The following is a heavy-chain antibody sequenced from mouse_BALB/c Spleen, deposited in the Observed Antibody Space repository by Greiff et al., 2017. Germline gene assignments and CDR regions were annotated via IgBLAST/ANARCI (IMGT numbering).Heavy chain of an antibody. Sequence: VQLKQSGPSLVKPSQTLSLTCSVTGDSITSGYWNWIRKFPGNKLEYMGYISYSGSTYYNPSLKSRISITRDTSKNQYYLQLNSVTTEDTATYYCARAYYYGSSYVAYWGQGTLVTVSA. V-gene: IGHV3-8*02. CDR3: ARAYYYGSSYVAY. CDR2: ISYSGST. D-gene: IGHD1-1*01. CDR1: GDSITSGY. J-gene: IGHJ3*01.